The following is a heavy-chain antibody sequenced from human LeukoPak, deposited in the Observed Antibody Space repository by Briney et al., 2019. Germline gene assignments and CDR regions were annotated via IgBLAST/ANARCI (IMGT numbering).Heavy chain of an antibody. J-gene: IGHJ4*02. Sequence: SETLSLTCTVSGGSISSYYWSWIRQPPGKGLEWIGYIYCSGSTNYNPSLKSRVTISVDTSKNQFSLKLSSVTAADTAVYYCARAGESDSSGYYYGFVDYWGQGTLVTVSS. D-gene: IGHD3-22*01. CDR1: GGSISSYY. CDR3: ARAGESDSSGYYYGFVDY. V-gene: IGHV4-59*01. CDR2: IYCSGST.